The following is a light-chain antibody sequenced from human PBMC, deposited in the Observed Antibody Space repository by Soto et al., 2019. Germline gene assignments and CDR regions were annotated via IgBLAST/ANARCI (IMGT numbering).Light chain of an antibody. J-gene: IGLJ3*02. CDR1: SRDVGGYNF. CDR2: DVS. Sequence: QSALTQPRSVSGSPGQSVTISCTRTSRDVGGYNFVSWYQQHPGKAPKFLIYDVSKRPSGVPDRLSDSKSVNTASLTISGLLSEDEDDYYCCSYAGSYSWMFGGGTKVTVL. V-gene: IGLV2-11*01. CDR3: CSYAGSYSWM.